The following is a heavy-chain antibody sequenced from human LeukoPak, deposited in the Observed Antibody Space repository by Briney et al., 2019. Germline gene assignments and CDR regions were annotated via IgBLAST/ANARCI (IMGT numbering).Heavy chain of an antibody. J-gene: IGHJ4*02. Sequence: PGGSLRLSCAASGFTFSTYWMGWVRQAPGKGLKWVSAVSGSGSSTYYADSVKGRITISRDNSKNTLYLQMSSLRAEDTAVYYCAKEGSNGYFEYWGQGTLVTVSS. CDR3: AKEGSNGYFEY. D-gene: IGHD6-13*01. V-gene: IGHV3-23*01. CDR2: VSGSGSST. CDR1: GFTFSTYW.